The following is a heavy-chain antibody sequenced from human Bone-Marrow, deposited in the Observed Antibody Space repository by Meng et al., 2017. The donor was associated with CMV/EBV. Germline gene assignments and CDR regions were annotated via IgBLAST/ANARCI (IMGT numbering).Heavy chain of an antibody. CDR1: GFTLVSYS. Sequence: SGFTLVSYSINWVRHAPGKGLELVSSISSSSSYISYADSVKGRFTISRDNAKNSLYLQMNSLRAEDTAVYYCARAYTYSYGYPLDYWGQGTLGHRLL. D-gene: IGHD5-18*01. CDR3: ARAYTYSYGYPLDY. J-gene: IGHJ4*02. CDR2: ISSSSSYI. V-gene: IGHV3-21*01.